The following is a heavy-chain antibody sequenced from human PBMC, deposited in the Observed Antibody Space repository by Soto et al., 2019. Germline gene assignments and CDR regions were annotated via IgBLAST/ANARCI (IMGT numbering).Heavy chain of an antibody. J-gene: IGHJ4*02. Sequence: QVQLVQSGAEVKKPGASVKVSCKASGYTFTSYGISWVRQAPGQGLEWMGWISAYNGNTKYAQKLQGRATMTTDTPTSTANTEVRSLQSDETAVYYFARDLAVGLVDYWGQGTLVTVSS. CDR3: ARDLAVGLVDY. V-gene: IGHV1-18*01. CDR1: GYTFTSYG. CDR2: ISAYNGNT. D-gene: IGHD6-19*01.